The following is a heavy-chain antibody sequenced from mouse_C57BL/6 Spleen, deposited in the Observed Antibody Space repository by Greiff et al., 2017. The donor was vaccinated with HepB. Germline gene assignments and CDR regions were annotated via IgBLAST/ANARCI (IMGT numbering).Heavy chain of an antibody. V-gene: IGHV5-6*01. CDR3: ARPRYYNGSKDAMDY. J-gene: IGHJ4*01. CDR2: ISSGGSYT. D-gene: IGHD1-1*01. Sequence: EVMLVESGGDLVKPGGSLKLSCAASGFTFSSYGMSWVRQTPDKRLEWVATISSGGSYTYYPDSVKGRFTISRDNAKNTLYLQMSSLKSEDTAMYYWARPRYYNGSKDAMDYWGQGTSVTVSS. CDR1: GFTFSSYG.